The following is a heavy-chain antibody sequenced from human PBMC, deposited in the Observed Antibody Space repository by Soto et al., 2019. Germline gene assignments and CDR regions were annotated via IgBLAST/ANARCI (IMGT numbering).Heavy chain of an antibody. D-gene: IGHD6-13*01. Sequence: ETLSLTCTVSGGSISSNYWTWIRQPPGKRLEWIGYVYNSGSTNYNPSLKSRVTISEDTPKSQSSLKVKSMTAADTAVYYCARYRREAVAGYTLDNWGQGILVTVSS. CDR2: VYNSGST. V-gene: IGHV4-59*01. CDR3: ARYRREAVAGYTLDN. J-gene: IGHJ4*02. CDR1: GGSISSNY.